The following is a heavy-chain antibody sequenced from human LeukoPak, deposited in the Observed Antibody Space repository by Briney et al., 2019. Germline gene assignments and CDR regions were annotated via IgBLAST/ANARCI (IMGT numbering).Heavy chain of an antibody. J-gene: IGHJ6*02. CDR3: ARGVPLAPTPSYYYYYGMDV. Sequence: GASVKVSCKASGGTFSSYAISWVRQAPGQGLEWMGGIIPIFGTANYAQKFQGRVTITADESTSTAYMELSSLRSEDTAVYYCARGVPLAPTPSYYYYYGMDVWGQGTTVTVSS. D-gene: IGHD3-10*02. CDR2: IIPIFGTA. V-gene: IGHV1-69*13. CDR1: GGTFSSYA.